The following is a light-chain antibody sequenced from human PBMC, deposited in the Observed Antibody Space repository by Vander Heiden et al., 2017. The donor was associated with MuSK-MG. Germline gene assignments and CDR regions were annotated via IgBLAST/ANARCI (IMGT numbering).Light chain of an antibody. CDR3: QHRSSWPIT. V-gene: IGKV3-11*01. Sequence: EIVLTQSPDTLSLSRGERATLSCRASQSVSSSLAWFQQKPGQAPRLLIYDASNRATGIPARFSAVGSGTDFTLTISSLEPEDFAVYYCQHRSSWPITFGQGTRLEIK. CDR1: QSVSSS. CDR2: DAS. J-gene: IGKJ5*01.